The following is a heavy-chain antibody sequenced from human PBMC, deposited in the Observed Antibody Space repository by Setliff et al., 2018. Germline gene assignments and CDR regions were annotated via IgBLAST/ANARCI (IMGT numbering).Heavy chain of an antibody. Sequence: SVKVSCKASGGTFSNIGISWVRQAPGQGLEWMGGIIPLFGTTNYAQEFQGRVTMTTDESTNTAYRELSSLRSEDTAMYYSSREKVVVVSATSYHYYMDVCGNGTTVTV. J-gene: IGHJ6*03. D-gene: IGHD2-15*01. V-gene: IGHV1-69*05. CDR3: SREKVVVVSATSYHYYMDV. CDR1: GGTFSNIG. CDR2: IIPLFGTT.